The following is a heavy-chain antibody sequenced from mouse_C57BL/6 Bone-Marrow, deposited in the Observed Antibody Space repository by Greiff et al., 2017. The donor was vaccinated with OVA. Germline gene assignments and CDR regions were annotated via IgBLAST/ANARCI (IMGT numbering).Heavy chain of an antibody. V-gene: IGHV5-4*01. D-gene: IGHD2-1*01. J-gene: IGHJ3*01. CDR1: GFTFSSYA. CDR2: ISDGGSYT. CDR3: ARGDLLWYAFAY. Sequence: EVQRVESGGGLVKPGGSLKLPCAASGFTFSSYALSWVRQTPEKRLEWVATISDGGSYTYYPDNVKGRFTISRDNAKNNLYLQMSHLKSEDTAMYYCARGDLLWYAFAYWGQGTLVTVSA.